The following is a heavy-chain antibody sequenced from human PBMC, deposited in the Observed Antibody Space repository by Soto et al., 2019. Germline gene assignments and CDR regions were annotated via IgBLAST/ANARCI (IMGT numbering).Heavy chain of an antibody. J-gene: IGHJ5*02. CDR3: PRDQGGTNDSWFAP. CDR1: FTFSMYS. D-gene: IGHD1-26*01. V-gene: IGHV3-21*01. Sequence: EVQVVESGGGLVQPGGSLRLSCSFTFSMYSMNWVRQAPGKGLEWVASISSGGTYIKYADSVKGRFTISRDNAKNSVLRQRSGRRVDDRAVYFCPRDQGGTNDSWFAPWGQGTLVTVPS. CDR2: ISSGGTYI.